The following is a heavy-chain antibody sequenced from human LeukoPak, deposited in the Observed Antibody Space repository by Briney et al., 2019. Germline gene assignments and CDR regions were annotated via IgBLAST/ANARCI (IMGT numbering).Heavy chain of an antibody. V-gene: IGHV3-21*01. CDR2: FRSSGRDI. Sequence: GGSLRLSCEVSGFTLSSYSMTWVRQAPGKGLEWVSSFRSSGRDIIYGDSVRGRFTIARDDAKNSLYLQMNSLRAEDTAVYYCARGPGIAVAPLQHWGQGTLVTVSS. CDR1: GFTLSSYS. CDR3: ARGPGIAVAPLQH. D-gene: IGHD6-19*01. J-gene: IGHJ1*01.